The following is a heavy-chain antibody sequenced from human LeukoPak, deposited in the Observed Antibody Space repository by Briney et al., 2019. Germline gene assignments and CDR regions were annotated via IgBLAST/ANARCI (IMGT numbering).Heavy chain of an antibody. CDR2: ISWNSGSI. CDR3: AKGASGYSSGWHDYYYYCGMDV. V-gene: IGHV3-9*01. CDR1: GFTFDDYA. Sequence: GRSLRLSCAASGFTFDDYAMHWVRQAPGKGLEWVSGISWNSGSIGYADSVKGRFTISRDNAKNSLYLQMNSLRAEDTALYYCAKGASGYSSGWHDYYYYCGMDVWGQGTTVTVSS. D-gene: IGHD6-19*01. J-gene: IGHJ6*02.